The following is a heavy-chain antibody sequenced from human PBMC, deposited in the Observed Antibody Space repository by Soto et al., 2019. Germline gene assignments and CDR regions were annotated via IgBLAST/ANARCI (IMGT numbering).Heavy chain of an antibody. J-gene: IGHJ4*02. CDR2: IYWDDDK. CDR1: GFSLSTSGVG. V-gene: IGHV2-5*02. D-gene: IGHD3-9*01. Sequence: QITLKESGPTLVKPTQTLTLTCTFSGFSLSTSGVGVGWIRQPPGKALEWLALIYWDDDKRYSPSLKSRLTITKDTSKNQVVLTMTNMDPVDTATYYCAHSHDVLRYFDWSPLDYWGQGTLVTVSS. CDR3: AHSHDVLRYFDWSPLDY.